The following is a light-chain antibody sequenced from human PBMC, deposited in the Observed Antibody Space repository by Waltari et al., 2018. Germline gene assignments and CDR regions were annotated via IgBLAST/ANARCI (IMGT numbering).Light chain of an antibody. CDR1: RSVTNN. CDR2: GAS. V-gene: IGKV3D-15*01. Sequence: EIVITQSPAPLSVSPGERATLSRRASRSVTNNLAWYQQKPGQAPRLLIYGASTRATGIPARFSGSGSGTEFTLTISSLQSEDFVVYYCHHYDNWYTFGQGTKLEIK. CDR3: HHYDNWYT. J-gene: IGKJ2*01.